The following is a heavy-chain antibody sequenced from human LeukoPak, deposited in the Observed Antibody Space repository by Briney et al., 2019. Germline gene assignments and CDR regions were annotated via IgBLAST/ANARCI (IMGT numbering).Heavy chain of an antibody. V-gene: IGHV3-23*01. D-gene: IGHD2-15*01. Sequence: PGGSLRLSCAASGFTLRSYAMSWVREAPGKGLEWVSAISDSGNTYHADSVKGRFTITRDKSKNTLYLQMNSLRPEDTAVYYCAKVRLGYCSGGSCSRGGTPMDVWGKGTTVTISS. J-gene: IGHJ6*03. CDR2: ISDSGNT. CDR3: AKVRLGYCSGGSCSRGGTPMDV. CDR1: GFTLRSYA.